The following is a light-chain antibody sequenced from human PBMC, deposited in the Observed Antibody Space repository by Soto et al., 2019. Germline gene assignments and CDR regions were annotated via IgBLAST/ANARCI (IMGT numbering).Light chain of an antibody. Sequence: DIQMTQSPSSLSASVGDRVTITCRASQGIHNNLAWYQQKPGEVPKLLIYAASTLQSGVPSRFSGGGSGTDFTLTVNSLQPEDVATYYCQKYDGAPLTFSGGTKVEIE. V-gene: IGKV1-27*01. CDR1: QGIHNN. CDR3: QKYDGAPLT. CDR2: AAS. J-gene: IGKJ4*01.